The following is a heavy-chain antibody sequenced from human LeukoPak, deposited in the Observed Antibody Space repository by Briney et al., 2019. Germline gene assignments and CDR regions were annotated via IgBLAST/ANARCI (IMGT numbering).Heavy chain of an antibody. Sequence: SQTLSLTCTVSGGSISSGSYYWSWIRQPAGKGLEWIGRIYTSGSTNYNPSLKSRVTISVDTSKNQFSLKLSSVTAADTAVYYCARVPAWITHWYFDLWGRGTLVTVSS. CDR3: ARVPAWITHWYFDL. J-gene: IGHJ2*01. V-gene: IGHV4-61*02. CDR1: GGSISSGSYY. CDR2: IYTSGST. D-gene: IGHD5-12*01.